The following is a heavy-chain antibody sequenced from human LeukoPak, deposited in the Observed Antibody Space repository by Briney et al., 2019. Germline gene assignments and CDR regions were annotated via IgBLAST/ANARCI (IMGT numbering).Heavy chain of an antibody. CDR3: ARDRGSDSSGYYGY. CDR1: GAYISRYY. V-gene: IGHV4-59*01. D-gene: IGHD3-22*01. J-gene: IGHJ4*02. CDR2: ISYSGST. Sequence: SETLSLTCTVSGAYISRYYWTWIRQPPGKGLEWIGFISYSGSTNYNPSLKSRVTISSDTSKNQFSLKLSSVTAADTAVYYCARDRGSDSSGYYGYWGQGTLVTVSS.